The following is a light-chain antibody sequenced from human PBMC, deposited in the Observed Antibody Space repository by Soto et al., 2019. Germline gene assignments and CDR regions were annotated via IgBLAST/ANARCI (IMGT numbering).Light chain of an antibody. Sequence: DIHIAQAPSSPSAPVGDRVTIPCPASQGISNYLAWYQQKPGKVPKLLIYVASTLQSGVPSRFSGSGSGTDFTLTISSLQPEDVATYYCQKYNNAPLTFGGGTKVDIK. J-gene: IGKJ4*01. CDR1: QGISNY. V-gene: IGKV1-27*01. CDR3: QKYNNAPLT. CDR2: VAS.